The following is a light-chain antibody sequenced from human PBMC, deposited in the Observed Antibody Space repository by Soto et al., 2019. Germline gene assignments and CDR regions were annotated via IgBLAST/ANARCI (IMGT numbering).Light chain of an antibody. CDR3: QQYHNWPIT. Sequence: TQSPATLSVSRWEGATLXXRASQSIKNLLAWYQQRPGQSPRXLLYYASTRATGVPARFSGSGAGTEFTLAISSLQSEDFAVYYCQQYHNWPITFGQGTRLEIK. J-gene: IGKJ5*01. V-gene: IGKV3-15*01. CDR2: YAS. CDR1: QSIKNL.